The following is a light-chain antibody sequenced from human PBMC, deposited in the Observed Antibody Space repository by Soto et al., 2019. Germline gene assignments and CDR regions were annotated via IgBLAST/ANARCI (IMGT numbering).Light chain of an antibody. CDR2: AAS. J-gene: IGKJ4*01. CDR1: QGITNY. CDR3: QHSFGTPQIT. Sequence: DIQMTQSPSSLSASVGDRVTITCRASQGITNYLNWYQLKPGKAPELLIYAASSLQSGVPSRFSGSGSGTDFTLTISSLQPEDFATYYCQHSFGTPQITFGGGTKVDIK. V-gene: IGKV1-39*01.